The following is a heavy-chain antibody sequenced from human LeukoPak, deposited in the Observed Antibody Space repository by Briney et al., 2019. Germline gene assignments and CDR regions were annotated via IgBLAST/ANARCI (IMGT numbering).Heavy chain of an antibody. J-gene: IGHJ6*02. Sequence: GGSLRLSCAASGFTLSSYAMSWVRQAPGKGLEWVSAISGSGGSTYYADSVKGRFTISRDNSKNTLYLQMNSLRAEDTAVYYCAKGRYCSSTSCYLCMDVWGQGTTVTVSS. D-gene: IGHD2-2*01. CDR2: ISGSGGST. CDR1: GFTLSSYA. CDR3: AKGRYCSSTSCYLCMDV. V-gene: IGHV3-23*01.